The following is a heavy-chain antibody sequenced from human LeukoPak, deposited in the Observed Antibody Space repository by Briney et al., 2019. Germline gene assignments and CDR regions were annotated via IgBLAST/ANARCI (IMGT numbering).Heavy chain of an antibody. J-gene: IGHJ6*02. D-gene: IGHD3-10*01. CDR3: ARGAYGSGSSYTYYGMDV. V-gene: IGHV5-51*01. Sequence: GESLKISCKGSGYSFGNLWIGWVRQMPGKGLEWMGNIYPDDSDTIYSPSFEGQVTISADKSISTAYPQWSSLKASDTAMYYCARGAYGSGSSYTYYGMDVWGQGTTVTVSS. CDR2: IYPDDSDT. CDR1: GYSFGNLW.